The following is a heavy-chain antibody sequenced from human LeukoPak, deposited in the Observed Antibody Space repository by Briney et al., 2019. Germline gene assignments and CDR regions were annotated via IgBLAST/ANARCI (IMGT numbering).Heavy chain of an antibody. J-gene: IGHJ6*03. CDR1: GFTFSSYG. Sequence: GGSLRLSCAASGFTFSSYGMHWVRQAPGKGLERVAVIWYDGSKKYYADSVKGRFTLSRDNSKNTLYLRINSLRAEDTAVYYCARDGQDIVVLPASDLGYYYMDVWGKGTTVTVSS. CDR3: ARDGQDIVVLPASDLGYYYMDV. CDR2: IWYDGSKK. D-gene: IGHD2-2*01. V-gene: IGHV3-33*01.